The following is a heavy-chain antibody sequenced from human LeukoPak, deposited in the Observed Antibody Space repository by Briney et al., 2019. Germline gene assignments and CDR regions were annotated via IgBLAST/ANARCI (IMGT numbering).Heavy chain of an antibody. J-gene: IGHJ6*04. CDR3: ASHCGGDCPPKYDYGMDV. CDR1: GGSISSGDYY. CDR2: IYYSGST. Sequence: TRSLTCTVSGGSISSGDYYWSRIRHPPGKGLEWIGYIYYSGSTYYNPSLKSRVTISEVTSKNQFSLKLSSVTAADTAVYCCASHCGGDCPPKYDYGMDVWGGESTVTVSS. D-gene: IGHD2-21*02. V-gene: IGHV4-30-4*01.